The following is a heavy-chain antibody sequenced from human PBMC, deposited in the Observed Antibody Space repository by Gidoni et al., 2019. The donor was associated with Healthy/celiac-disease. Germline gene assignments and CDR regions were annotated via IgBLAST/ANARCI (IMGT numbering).Heavy chain of an antibody. CDR1: GGSISSSSYY. D-gene: IGHD6-6*01. CDR3: ARHKAGFSSSVGMDV. CDR2: IYYSGST. J-gene: IGHJ6*02. V-gene: IGHV4-39*01. Sequence: QMQLQESGPGLVKPSETLSLTCTVSGGSISSSSYYWGWIRQPPVKGLEWIGSIYYSGSTYYNPSLKSRVTLSVDTSKNQFSRKLSSVTAADTAVYYCARHKAGFSSSVGMDVWGQGTTVTVSS.